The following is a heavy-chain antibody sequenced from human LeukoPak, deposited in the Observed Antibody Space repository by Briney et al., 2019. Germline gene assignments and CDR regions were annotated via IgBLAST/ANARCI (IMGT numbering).Heavy chain of an antibody. D-gene: IGHD3-22*01. CDR1: GFTFSSYA. CDR2: ISGSGGST. J-gene: IGHJ4*02. CDR3: AKDLSDSSVYFY. Sequence: GGSLRLSCAASGFTFSSYAMSWVRQAPGKELEWVSAISGSGGSTYYADSVKGRFTISRDNSKNTLYLQMNSLRAEDTAVYYCAKDLSDSSVYFYWGQGTLVTVSS. V-gene: IGHV3-23*01.